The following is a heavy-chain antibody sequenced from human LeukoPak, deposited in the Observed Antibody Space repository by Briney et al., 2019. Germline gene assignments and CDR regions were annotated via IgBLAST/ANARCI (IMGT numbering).Heavy chain of an antibody. V-gene: IGHV4-39*07. Sequence: SETLSLTCTVSGGSISSSSYYWGWVRQPPGKGLEWIGSIYYSGSTYYNPSLKSRVTISVDTSKNQFSLKLSSVTAADTAVYYCARGTAPLTRAYYYDRGYFQHWGQGTLVTVSS. J-gene: IGHJ1*01. CDR3: ARGTAPLTRAYYYDRGYFQH. CDR2: IYYSGST. D-gene: IGHD3-22*01. CDR1: GGSISSSSYY.